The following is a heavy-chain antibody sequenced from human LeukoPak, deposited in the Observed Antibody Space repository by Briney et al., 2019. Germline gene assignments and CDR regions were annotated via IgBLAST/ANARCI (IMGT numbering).Heavy chain of an antibody. CDR3: ASFGQQWLESY. V-gene: IGHV3-74*01. Sequence: GGSLRLSCASSGFAPSNDWMHWVRQAPGKGLEWVSRISTDGSMTGYTDSVKGRFTIYRDNAKRILYLEMNNLRVEDTAVYYCASFGQQWLESYWGQGTLVTVSS. CDR1: GFAPSNDW. D-gene: IGHD6-19*01. J-gene: IGHJ4*02. CDR2: ISTDGSMT.